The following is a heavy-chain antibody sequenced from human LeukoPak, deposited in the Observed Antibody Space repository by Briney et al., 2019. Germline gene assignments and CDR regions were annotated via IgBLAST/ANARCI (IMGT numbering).Heavy chain of an antibody. CDR1: GGSISSYY. V-gene: IGHV4-59*01. Sequence: SETLSLTCTVSGGSISSYYWSWIRQPPGKGLEWIGYIYYSGSTNYNPSLKSRVTISVDTSKNQFSLKLSSVTAADTAVYYCARERGYSYGYGVPLSVRSFDPWGQGTLVTVSS. J-gene: IGHJ5*02. D-gene: IGHD5-18*01. CDR3: ARERGYSYGYGVPLSVRSFDP. CDR2: IYYSGST.